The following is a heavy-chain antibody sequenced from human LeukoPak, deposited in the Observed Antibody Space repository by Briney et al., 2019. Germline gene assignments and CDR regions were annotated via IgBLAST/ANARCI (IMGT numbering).Heavy chain of an antibody. CDR3: ARGVPAATNSNWFDP. Sequence: ASVKVSCKASGYTFTSYYMHWVRQAPGQGLEWMGIINPSGGSTSYAQKFQGRVTMTRDTSTSTVYMKLSSLRSGDTAVYYCARGVPAATNSNWFDPWGQGTLVTVSS. J-gene: IGHJ5*02. CDR2: INPSGGST. D-gene: IGHD2-2*01. V-gene: IGHV1-46*01. CDR1: GYTFTSYY.